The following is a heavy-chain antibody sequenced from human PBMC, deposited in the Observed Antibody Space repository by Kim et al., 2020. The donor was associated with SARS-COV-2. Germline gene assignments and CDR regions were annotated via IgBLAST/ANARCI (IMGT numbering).Heavy chain of an antibody. CDR1: GFTFSSYS. V-gene: IGHV3-48*02. D-gene: IGHD3-10*01. CDR2: ISSSSSTI. Sequence: GGSLRLSCAASGFTFSSYSMNWVRQAPGKGLEWVSYISSSSSTIYYADSVKGRFTISRDNAKNSLYLQMNSLRDEDTAVYYCARGPPGGYYGSGSYYFSWFDPWGQGTLVTVSS. J-gene: IGHJ5*02. CDR3: ARGPPGGYYGSGSYYFSWFDP.